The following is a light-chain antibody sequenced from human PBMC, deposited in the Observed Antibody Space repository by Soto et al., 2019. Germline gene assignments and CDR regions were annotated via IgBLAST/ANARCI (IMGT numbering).Light chain of an antibody. V-gene: IGKV1-13*02. Sequence: MPPYPSSMYASVGIRFTITCRASHGISSSLAWYQQKPGKAPKLLIYDASSLESGVPSRFSGSGSGTEFTLTISCLLPEDFAPYYCPHSNFLPLPFSHVTRPAIK. J-gene: IGKJ5*01. CDR1: HGISSS. CDR2: DAS. CDR3: PHSNFLPLP.